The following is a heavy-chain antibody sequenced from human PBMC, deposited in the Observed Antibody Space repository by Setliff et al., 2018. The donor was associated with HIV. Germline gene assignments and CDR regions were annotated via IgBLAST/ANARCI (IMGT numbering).Heavy chain of an antibody. CDR1: GYTFTIYG. Sequence: ASVKVSCKASGYTFTIYGITWVRQAPGQGLEWMGWISGHSDSRKYGQKFDGRVTLTMDTSTSTAYMELMKLTHDDTAVYYCARGWELNAWGQGTPVTVSS. D-gene: IGHD1-26*01. J-gene: IGHJ5*02. V-gene: IGHV1-18*01. CDR2: ISGHSDSR. CDR3: ARGWELNA.